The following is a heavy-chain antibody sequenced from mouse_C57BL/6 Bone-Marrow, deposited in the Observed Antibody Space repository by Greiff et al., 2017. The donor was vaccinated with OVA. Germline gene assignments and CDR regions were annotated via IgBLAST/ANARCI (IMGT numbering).Heavy chain of an antibody. V-gene: IGHV1-52*01. D-gene: IGHD2-5*01. CDR1: GYTFTSYW. CDR3: GRSYYSNTWFDY. CDR2: IDPSDSET. Sequence: QVQLQQPGAELVRPGSSVKLSCKASGYTFTSYWMHWVKQRPIQGLEWIGNIDPSDSETHYNQKFKDKATLTVDKSSSTAYMQLSSLTSEDSVVYYGGRSYYSNTWFDYWGQGTLVTVSA. J-gene: IGHJ3*01.